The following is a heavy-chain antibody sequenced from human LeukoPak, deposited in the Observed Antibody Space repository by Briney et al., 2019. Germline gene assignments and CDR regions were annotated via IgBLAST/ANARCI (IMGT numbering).Heavy chain of an antibody. CDR1: GGTFSNFA. J-gene: IGHJ3*02. Sequence: GSSVKVSCKASGGTFSNFAVSWVRQAPGQGLEWMGGIRPVFGATMYAENFQDRVTITADESSGTAYMELSSLKFDDTAVYYCARGYTVVTSDAFDIWGQGTMVTVSS. CDR3: ARGYTVVTSDAFDI. V-gene: IGHV1-69*01. D-gene: IGHD4-23*01. CDR2: IRPVFGAT.